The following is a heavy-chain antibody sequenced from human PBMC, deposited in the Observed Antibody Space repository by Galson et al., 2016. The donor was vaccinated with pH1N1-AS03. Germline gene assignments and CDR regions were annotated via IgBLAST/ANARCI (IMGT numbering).Heavy chain of an antibody. CDR2: INAGNGNT. V-gene: IGHV1-3*01. CDR3: ARDRGSGYDLFDYYYGMDG. Sequence: SVKVSCKASGYTFTSYAMHWVRQAPGQRLEWMGWINAGNGNTKYSQKFQGRVTITRDTSASTASVELSSLRSEDTAVYYCARDRGSGYDLFDYYYGMDGWGQGTTVTVSS. J-gene: IGHJ6*02. CDR1: GYTFTSYA. D-gene: IGHD5-12*01.